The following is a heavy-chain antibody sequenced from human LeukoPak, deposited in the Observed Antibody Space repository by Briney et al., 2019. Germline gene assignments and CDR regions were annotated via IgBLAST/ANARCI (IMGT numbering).Heavy chain of an antibody. Sequence: SETLSLTCTVSGGSISSCSYYWGWIRPPPGKGLEWIGSIYYTGSTYYNPSLKSRVTISVDTSKNQFSLKLSSVTAADTAVYYCARLHYGGNYGYYYYYMDVWGKGTTVTISS. J-gene: IGHJ6*03. D-gene: IGHD4-23*01. CDR2: IYYTGST. CDR1: GGSISSCSYY. V-gene: IGHV4-39*01. CDR3: ARLHYGGNYGYYYYYMDV.